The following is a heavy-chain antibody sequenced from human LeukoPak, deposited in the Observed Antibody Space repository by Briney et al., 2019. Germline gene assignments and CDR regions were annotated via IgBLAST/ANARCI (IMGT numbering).Heavy chain of an antibody. CDR2: IIPIFGTA. J-gene: IGHJ4*02. V-gene: IGHV1-69*13. CDR1: GGTFSSYA. CDR3: ARGQTRRRLDY. Sequence: GASVKVSCKASGGTFSSYAISWVRQAPGQGLEWMGGIIPIFGTANYAQKFQGRVTITADESTSTAYMELSSLRSEDTAVYYCARGQTRRRLDYWGQGPLVPVSS.